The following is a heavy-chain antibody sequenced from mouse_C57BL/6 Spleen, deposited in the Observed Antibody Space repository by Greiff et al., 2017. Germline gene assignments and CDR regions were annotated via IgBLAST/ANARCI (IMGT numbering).Heavy chain of an antibody. CDR2: IYPRSGNT. Sequence: VQLQQSGAELARPGASVKLSCKASGYTFTSYGISWVKQRTGQGLEWIGEIYPRSGNTYYNEKFKGKATLTADKSSSTAYMELRSLTSEDSAVDFCARGDYGSSYLAWFAYWGQGTLVTVSA. D-gene: IGHD1-1*01. J-gene: IGHJ3*01. V-gene: IGHV1-81*01. CDR1: GYTFTSYG. CDR3: ARGDYGSSYLAWFAY.